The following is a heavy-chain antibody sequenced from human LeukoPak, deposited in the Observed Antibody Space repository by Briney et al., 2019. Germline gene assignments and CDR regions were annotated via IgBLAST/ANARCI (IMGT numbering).Heavy chain of an antibody. J-gene: IGHJ4*02. Sequence: PGESLRLSCAGSAFTFSNYWMHWVRQVPGKGLVWVSRINPDGSTITYADFVKGRFTISRDNARNTLYLQMNSLRAEDTAIYYCSKDTFGVHDSWGQGTLVTVSS. CDR3: SKDTFGVHDS. D-gene: IGHD3-16*01. CDR1: AFTFSNYW. V-gene: IGHV3-74*03. CDR2: INPDGSTI.